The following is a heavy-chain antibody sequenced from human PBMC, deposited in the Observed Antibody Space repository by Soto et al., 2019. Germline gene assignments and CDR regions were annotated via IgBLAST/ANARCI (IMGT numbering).Heavy chain of an antibody. CDR1: GGTFSSYT. V-gene: IGHV1-69*02. CDR3: ASTMTSVIFDY. Sequence: QVQLVQSGAEVKKPGSSVKVSCKASGGTFSSYTISWVRQAPGQGLEWMGRIIPILGIANYAQKFQGRVTLTADKSTSTAYVELSSLSSEDTAVYYCASTMTSVIFDYWGQGTLVTVSS. CDR2: IIPILGIA. D-gene: IGHD4-17*01. J-gene: IGHJ4*02.